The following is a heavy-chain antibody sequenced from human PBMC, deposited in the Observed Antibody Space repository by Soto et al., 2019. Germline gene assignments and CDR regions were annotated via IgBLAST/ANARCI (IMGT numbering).Heavy chain of an antibody. J-gene: IGHJ4*02. Sequence: TSETLSLTCTVSGCSISSYYLSWIRQPPGKGLEWIGYIYFSGGTNYNPSLKSRVTISIDRSKNQFSLKLSSVTAADTAVYYCARHEPYSSSWPSFDYWGQGTLVTVSS. D-gene: IGHD6-13*01. CDR3: ARHEPYSSSWPSFDY. CDR1: GCSISSYY. V-gene: IGHV4-59*08. CDR2: IYFSGGT.